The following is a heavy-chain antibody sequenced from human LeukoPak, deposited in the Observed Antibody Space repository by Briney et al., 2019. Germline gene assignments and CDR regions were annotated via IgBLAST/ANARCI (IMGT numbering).Heavy chain of an antibody. CDR3: ARPLLRLGWFDP. Sequence: PSETLSLTCTVSGGSISSSSYYWGWIRQPPGKGLEWIGSIYYSGSTYYNPSLKSRVTISVDTSKNQFSLKLSSVTAADTAVYYCARPLLRLGWFDPWGQGTLVTVSS. CDR2: IYYSGST. V-gene: IGHV4-39*01. CDR1: GGSISSSSYY. J-gene: IGHJ5*02. D-gene: IGHD2-15*01.